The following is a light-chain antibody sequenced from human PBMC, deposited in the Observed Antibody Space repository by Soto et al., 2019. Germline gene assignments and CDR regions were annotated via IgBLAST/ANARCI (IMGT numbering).Light chain of an antibody. CDR1: QDISNY. J-gene: IGKJ5*01. V-gene: IGKV1-33*01. CDR3: QQSDSFPIT. CDR2: DAS. Sequence: DIQMTQSPSSLSASVGDRVTITCRASQDISNYLNWYQQRPGKAPKLLIYDASKLESGVPSRFSGTRSGTHFTFAITSLQPEDVATYYCQQSDSFPITFGQGTRLEI.